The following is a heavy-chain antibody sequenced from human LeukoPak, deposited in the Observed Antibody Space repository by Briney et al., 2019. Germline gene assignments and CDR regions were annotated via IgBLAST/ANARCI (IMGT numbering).Heavy chain of an antibody. CDR3: ARHEYTSGWPTFYFDD. Sequence: SETLSLTCTVSGAPISNYYWSWIRQSPGKGLEWIGSIYYTGSTNYNPSLESRVTISLDTSRKQFSLRLSSVTAADTAVYFCARHEYTSGWPTFYFDDWGQGTLVTVCS. D-gene: IGHD6-19*01. CDR1: GAPISNYY. V-gene: IGHV4-59*08. J-gene: IGHJ4*02. CDR2: IYYTGST.